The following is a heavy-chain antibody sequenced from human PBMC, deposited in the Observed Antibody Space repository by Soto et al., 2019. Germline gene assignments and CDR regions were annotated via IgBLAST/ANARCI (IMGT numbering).Heavy chain of an antibody. CDR1: GGSISSGDYY. J-gene: IGHJ4*02. V-gene: IGHV4-30-4*01. Sequence: PSETLSLTCTVSGGSISSGDYYWSWIRQPPGKGLEWIGYIYYSGSTYYNPSLKSRVTISVDTSKNQFSLKLSSVTAADTAVYYCASFPPNSVFSAFDYWGQGTLVTVSS. CDR2: IYYSGST. CDR3: ASFPPNSVFSAFDY. D-gene: IGHD2-8*01.